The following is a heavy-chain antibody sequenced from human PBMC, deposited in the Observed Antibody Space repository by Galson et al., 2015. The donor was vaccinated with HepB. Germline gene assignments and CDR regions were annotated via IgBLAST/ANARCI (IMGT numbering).Heavy chain of an antibody. V-gene: IGHV1-69*02. Sequence: SVKVSCKASGGTFSSYTISWVRQAPGQGLEWMGRIIPILGIANYAQKFQGRVTITADKSTSTAYMELSSLRSEDTAVYHCARAPYYYDSSGLGRPFDYWGQGTLVTVSS. CDR3: ARAPYYYDSSGLGRPFDY. CDR2: IIPILGIA. CDR1: GGTFSSYT. D-gene: IGHD3-22*01. J-gene: IGHJ4*02.